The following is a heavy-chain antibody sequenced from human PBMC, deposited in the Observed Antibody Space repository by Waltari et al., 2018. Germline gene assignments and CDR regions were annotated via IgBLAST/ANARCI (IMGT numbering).Heavy chain of an antibody. D-gene: IGHD2-2*03. CDR3: SRQVLGYCTSAACRRLES. Sequence: QVQLLESGPGLVKSSETLSLTCDVSGYAVNSGFYWGWIRQAPGEGLGWVATVYHDGTTFYSTSLKSRLSGSMDTSKNQISLTLKSVTAADTAVYHCSRQVLGYCTSAACRRLESWGQGTLVTVSS. CDR2: VYHDGTT. V-gene: IGHV4-38-2*01. J-gene: IGHJ4*02. CDR1: GYAVNSGFY.